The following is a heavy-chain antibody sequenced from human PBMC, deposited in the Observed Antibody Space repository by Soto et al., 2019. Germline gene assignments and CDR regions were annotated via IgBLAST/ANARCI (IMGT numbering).Heavy chain of an antibody. J-gene: IGHJ4*02. Sequence: EVQLLESGGGLVQPGGSLRLSCAASGFSVSRYAMSWVRQAPGKGLEWVSAISGSGGSTYYADSVKGRFTISRDNSKNTLYLQMNSLRAEDTAVYYCAKEQWLVGGGYFDYWGQGTLVTVSS. D-gene: IGHD6-19*01. CDR2: ISGSGGST. CDR1: GFSVSRYA. V-gene: IGHV3-23*01. CDR3: AKEQWLVGGGYFDY.